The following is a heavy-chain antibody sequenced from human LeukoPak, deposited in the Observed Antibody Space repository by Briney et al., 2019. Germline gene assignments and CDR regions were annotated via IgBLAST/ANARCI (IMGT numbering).Heavy chain of an antibody. CDR3: ARAHSSGWYPWRAFDI. Sequence: PLETLSLTCTVSGGSISSYYWSWIRQPAGKGLEWIGRIYTSGSTNYNPSLKSRVTISVDTSKNQFSLKLSSVTAADTAVYYCARAHSSGWYPWRAFDIWGQGTMVTVSS. D-gene: IGHD6-19*01. J-gene: IGHJ3*02. CDR2: IYTSGST. CDR1: GGSISSYY. V-gene: IGHV4-4*07.